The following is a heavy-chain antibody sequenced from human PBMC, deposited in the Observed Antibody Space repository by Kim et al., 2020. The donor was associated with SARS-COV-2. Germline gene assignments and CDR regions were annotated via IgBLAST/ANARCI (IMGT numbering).Heavy chain of an antibody. CDR1: GGSISSYY. D-gene: IGHD5-12*01. CDR2: IYYSGST. V-gene: IGHV4-59*08. J-gene: IGHJ6*02. Sequence: SETLSLTCTVSGGSISSYYWSWIRQPPGKGLEWIGYIYYSGSTNYNPSLKSRVTISVDTSKNQFSLKLSSVTAADTAVYYCARQVVSYEGWYYYYGMDVWGQGTTVTVS. CDR3: ARQVVSYEGWYYYYGMDV.